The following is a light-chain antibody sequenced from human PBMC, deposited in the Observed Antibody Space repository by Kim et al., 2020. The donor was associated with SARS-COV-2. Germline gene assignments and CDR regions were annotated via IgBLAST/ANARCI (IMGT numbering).Light chain of an antibody. Sequence: DIQMTQSPSSVSASVGDRVTITCRASQYISRWLAWYQQKPGKAPKLLIYAASSFQSGVPSRFSGSTSGTDFTLTISGLQPEDVATYYCRQANSVPLTFGGRTTVEIK. J-gene: IGKJ4*01. V-gene: IGKV1-12*01. CDR2: AAS. CDR3: RQANSVPLT. CDR1: QYISRW.